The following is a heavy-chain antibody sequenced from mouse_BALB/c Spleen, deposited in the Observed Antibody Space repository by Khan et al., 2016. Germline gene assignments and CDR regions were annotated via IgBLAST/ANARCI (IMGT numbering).Heavy chain of an antibody. J-gene: IGHJ2*01. CDR3: APYGNSRYFDS. CDR2: ISYSGST. CDR1: GYSITSDYA. V-gene: IGHV3-2*02. Sequence: EVQLQESGPGLVKPSQSLSLTCTVTGYSITSDYAWNWIRQFPGNKLEWMGYISYSGSTSYNPSLKRRISITRNTSKNQFFLQLNSVTTEDTATYYCAPYGNSRYFDSWGHGTTLTVSS. D-gene: IGHD2-1*01.